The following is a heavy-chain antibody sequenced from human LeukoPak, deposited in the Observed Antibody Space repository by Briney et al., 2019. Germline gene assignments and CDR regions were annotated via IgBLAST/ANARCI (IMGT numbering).Heavy chain of an antibody. CDR1: GGSFSGYY. J-gene: IGHJ4*02. CDR2: INHSGST. CDR3: ARDDFWRDYYFDY. D-gene: IGHD3-3*01. Sequence: KPSETLSLTCAVYGGSFSGYYWSWIRQPPGKGLEWIGEINHSGSTNYNPSLKSRVTISVDTSKNQFSLKLSSVTAADTAVYYCARDDFWRDYYFDYWGQGTLVTVSS. V-gene: IGHV4-34*01.